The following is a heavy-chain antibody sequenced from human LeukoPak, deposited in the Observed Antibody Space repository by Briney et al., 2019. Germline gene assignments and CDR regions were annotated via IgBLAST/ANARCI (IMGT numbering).Heavy chain of an antibody. CDR1: GGSISSYY. Sequence: KPSETLSLTCTVSGGSISSYYWSWIRQPPGKGLEWIGYIYTSGSTNYNPSLESRVTISLDTSKNQFSLRLSSVTAADTAVYYCARLGEDYDFWSGYYPLYYYMDVWGKGTTVTASS. J-gene: IGHJ6*03. CDR3: ARLGEDYDFWSGYYPLYYYMDV. CDR2: IYTSGST. V-gene: IGHV4-4*09. D-gene: IGHD3-3*01.